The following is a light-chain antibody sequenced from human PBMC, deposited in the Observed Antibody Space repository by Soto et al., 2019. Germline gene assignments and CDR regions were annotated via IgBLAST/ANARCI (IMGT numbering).Light chain of an antibody. Sequence: QSALTQPPSASGSPGQSVTISCTGTSSDVGGYNYVSWYQQHPGKAPKLMIYEVSKRPSGVPGRFSGSKSGNTASLTVSGLQAEDEADYYCSSYAGGRYVFGTGTKVTVL. J-gene: IGLJ1*01. V-gene: IGLV2-8*01. CDR2: EVS. CDR1: SSDVGGYNY. CDR3: SSYAGGRYV.